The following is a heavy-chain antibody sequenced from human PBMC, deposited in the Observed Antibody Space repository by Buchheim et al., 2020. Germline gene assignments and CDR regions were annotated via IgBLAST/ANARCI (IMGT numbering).Heavy chain of an antibody. CDR3: AKDSRRYCSGGSCYYFDY. J-gene: IGHJ4*02. CDR2: ISYDGSNK. CDR1: GFTFSSYG. Sequence: QVQLVESGGGVVQPGRSLRLSCAASGFTFSSYGMHWVRQAPGKGLERVAVISYDGSNKYYADPVQGRFTISRDNSKNTLYLQMNSLRAEDTAVYYCAKDSRRYCSGGSCYYFDYWGQGTL. V-gene: IGHV3-30*18. D-gene: IGHD2-15*01.